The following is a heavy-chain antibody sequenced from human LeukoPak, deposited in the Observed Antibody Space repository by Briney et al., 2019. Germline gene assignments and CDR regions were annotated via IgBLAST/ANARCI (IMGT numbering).Heavy chain of an antibody. J-gene: IGHJ4*02. Sequence: PSETLSLTCTVSGGSISSYYWSWIRQPPGKGLEWIGYIYYSGSTNYNPSLKSRVTISVDTSKNQFSLKLSSVTAADTAVYYCASRTYSRGYYYPSYYWGQGTLVTVSS. CDR2: IYYSGST. D-gene: IGHD3-22*01. CDR3: ASRTYSRGYYYPSYY. CDR1: GGSISSYY. V-gene: IGHV4-59*01.